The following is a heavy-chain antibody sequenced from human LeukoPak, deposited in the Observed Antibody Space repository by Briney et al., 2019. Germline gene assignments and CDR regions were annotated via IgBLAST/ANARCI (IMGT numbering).Heavy chain of an antibody. CDR3: ARESLGEVDIVARSRHYYYYYYMDV. V-gene: IGHV4-59*01. Sequence: SEPLSLTCTVSGGSISSYYWSWIRQPPGKGLEWIGYIYYSGSTNYNPSLKSRVTISVDTSKNQFSLKLSSVTAADTAVYYCARESLGEVDIVARSRHYYYYYYMDVWGKGTTVTVSS. CDR1: GGSISSYY. D-gene: IGHD5-12*01. CDR2: IYYSGST. J-gene: IGHJ6*03.